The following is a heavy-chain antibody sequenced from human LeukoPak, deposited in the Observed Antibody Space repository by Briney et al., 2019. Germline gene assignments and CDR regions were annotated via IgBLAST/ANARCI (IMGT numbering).Heavy chain of an antibody. CDR1: GFTFSDYY. J-gene: IGHJ6*04. CDR3: ARKSGWYGSYYYGMDV. V-gene: IGHV3-11*06. CDR2: ISSSSSYT. D-gene: IGHD6-19*01. Sequence: SGGSLRLYCAASGFTFSDYYMSWIRQAPGKGLEWVSYISSSSSYTNYEDSVKGRFTISRDNAKNSLYLQMNSLRAEDTAVYYCARKSGWYGSYYYGMDVWGKGTTVTVSS.